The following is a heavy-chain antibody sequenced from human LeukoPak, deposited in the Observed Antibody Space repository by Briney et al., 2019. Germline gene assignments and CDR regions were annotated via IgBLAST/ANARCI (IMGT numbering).Heavy chain of an antibody. CDR1: GFIFSSYG. CDR3: ATLRKNRGYSYGWGGFDY. J-gene: IGHJ4*02. D-gene: IGHD5-18*01. V-gene: IGHV3-30*02. CDR2: TRYDGSRK. Sequence: GGSLRLSCAASGFIFSSYGMHWVRQAPDKGLEWVAFTRYDGSRKYYADSVKGRFTISRDNSKNTLYLQMNSLRAEDTAVYYCATLRKNRGYSYGWGGFDYWGQGTLVTVSS.